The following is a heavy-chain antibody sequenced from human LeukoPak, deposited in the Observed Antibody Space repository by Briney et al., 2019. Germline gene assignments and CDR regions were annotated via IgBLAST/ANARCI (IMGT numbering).Heavy chain of an antibody. J-gene: IGHJ5*01. V-gene: IGHV4-59*08. CDR2: IYYSGST. Sequence: KPSETLSLTCTVSGDSIHSLYWSWVRQPPGKGLEWIGYIYYSGSTNYNPSLKSRITISVDTSKNQFSLRLSSVTAADTAIYYCARRKTRGGPIDSWGQGTLVTVSS. D-gene: IGHD3-16*01. CDR3: ARRKTRGGPIDS. CDR1: GDSIHSLY.